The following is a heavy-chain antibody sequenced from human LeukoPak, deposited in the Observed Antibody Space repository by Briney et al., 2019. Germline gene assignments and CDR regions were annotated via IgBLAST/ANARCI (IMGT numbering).Heavy chain of an antibody. V-gene: IGHV4-39*01. J-gene: IGHJ2*01. CDR3: ARSVGGNSVNWYFDL. CDR1: GGSISSSSFH. CDR2: IFYSGRT. Sequence: PSETLSLTCTASGGSISSSSFHWGCIRQPPGKGLEWIGSIFYSGRTYYNPSLKSRVTISVVTSKNRFSLKLSSVTATDTAVYYCARSVGGNSVNWYFDLWGRGTLVTVSS. D-gene: IGHD4-23*01.